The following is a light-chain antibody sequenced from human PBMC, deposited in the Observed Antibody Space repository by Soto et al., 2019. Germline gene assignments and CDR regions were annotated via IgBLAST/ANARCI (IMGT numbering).Light chain of an antibody. V-gene: IGKV3-15*01. CDR3: QQYNNWPWT. CDR1: QSVSSN. CDR2: GAS. Sequence: EIVMTQSPATLSVSPGERATLSCRASQSVSSNLAWYQQKPGQAPRFLIYGASTRATGIPVRFSGSGSGTEFTLTISSLQSEDFAVYYCQQYNNWPWTFGQGTKVEIK. J-gene: IGKJ1*01.